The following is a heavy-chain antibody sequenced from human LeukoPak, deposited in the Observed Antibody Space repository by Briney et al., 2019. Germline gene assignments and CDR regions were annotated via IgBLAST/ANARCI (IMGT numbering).Heavy chain of an antibody. Sequence: GGSLRLSCAASGFTFNSYAMNLVRQAPGKGLEWVSAISGSGGSTYYADSVKGRFTISRDNSKNTLYLQMNSLRAEDTAVYYCAKDRHKWELPQMLIDYWGQGTLVTVSS. CDR2: ISGSGGST. J-gene: IGHJ4*02. CDR1: GFTFNSYA. D-gene: IGHD1-26*01. CDR3: AKDRHKWELPQMLIDY. V-gene: IGHV3-23*01.